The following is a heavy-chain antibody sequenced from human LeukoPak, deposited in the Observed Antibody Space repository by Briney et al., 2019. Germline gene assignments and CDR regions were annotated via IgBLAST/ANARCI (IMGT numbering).Heavy chain of an antibody. J-gene: IGHJ4*02. CDR2: ISGSGGST. CDR3: GFEYSSSSVYFDY. D-gene: IGHD6-6*01. Sequence: GASLRLSCAASGFTFSSYAMSWVRQAPGKGLEWVSVISGSGGSTYYADSVKGRFTISRDNSKNTLYLQMNSLRAEDTAVYYCGFEYSSSSVYFDYWGQGTLGTVSS. CDR1: GFTFSSYA. V-gene: IGHV3-23*01.